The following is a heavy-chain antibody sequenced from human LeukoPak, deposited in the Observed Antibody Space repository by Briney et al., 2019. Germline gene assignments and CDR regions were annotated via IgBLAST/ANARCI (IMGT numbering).Heavy chain of an antibody. D-gene: IGHD4-17*01. V-gene: IGHV1-69*04. J-gene: IGHJ5*02. CDR3: AGDYGDYPEAGPLGWFDR. Sequence: PGSSVQISCKASGGTFSSYAISWVRQAPGQGLEWMGRIIPIFGIANYAQKFQGSVTITADKFTSTAYMELGSLRFEDTAAYYCAGDYGDYPEAGPLGWFDRWGQGTLVTVSA. CDR2: IIPIFGIA. CDR1: GGTFSSYA.